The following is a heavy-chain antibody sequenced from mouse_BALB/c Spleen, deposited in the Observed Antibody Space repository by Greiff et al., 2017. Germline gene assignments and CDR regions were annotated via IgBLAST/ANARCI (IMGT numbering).Heavy chain of an antibody. V-gene: IGHV2-2*02. J-gene: IGHJ4*01. Sequence: VKLMESGPGLVQPSQSLSITCTVSGFSLTSYGVHWVRQSPGKGLEWLGVIWSGGSTDYNAAFISRLSISKDNSKSQVFFKMNSLQANDTAIYYCAREAITTVDYAMDYWGQGTSVTVSS. CDR3: AREAITTVDYAMDY. CDR2: IWSGGST. D-gene: IGHD1-1*01. CDR1: GFSLTSYG.